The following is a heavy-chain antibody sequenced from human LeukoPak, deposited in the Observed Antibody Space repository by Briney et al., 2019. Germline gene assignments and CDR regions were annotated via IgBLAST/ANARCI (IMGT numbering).Heavy chain of an antibody. CDR1: GFAFSDYA. V-gene: IGHV3-49*04. CDR3: TRNRGIATAGILQAPHDY. D-gene: IGHD6-13*01. Sequence: GGSLRLSCSASGFAFSDYAMSWVRQAPGGGLEWVGFIRSKPYGETKEYAASAKGRFTIAREDSKNIVYLQMNSLKVEDTALYYCTRNRGIATAGILQAPHDYWGQGTHVTVSS. CDR2: IRSKPYGETK. J-gene: IGHJ4*02.